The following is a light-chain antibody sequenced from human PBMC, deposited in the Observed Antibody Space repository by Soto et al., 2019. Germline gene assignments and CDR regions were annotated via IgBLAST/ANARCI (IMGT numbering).Light chain of an antibody. CDR3: SSYSISTDYL. J-gene: IGLJ1*01. CDR2: EVS. CDR1: SSGVGGYDY. Sequence: QSALTQPASVSGSPGQSITISCTGTSSGVGGYDYVSWYQLHPGKAPKLMVFEVSNRPSGVSYRFSGSKSGNTASLTISGLQAEDEAAYFCSSYSISTDYLLGKGTKVT. V-gene: IGLV2-14*01.